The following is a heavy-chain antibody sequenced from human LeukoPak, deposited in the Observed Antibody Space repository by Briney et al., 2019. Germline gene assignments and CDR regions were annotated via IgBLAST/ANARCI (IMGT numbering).Heavy chain of an antibody. CDR3: ARVSGSKEGAAFDY. Sequence: ASVKVSCKASGYTFTSYFIHWVRQAPGQGLEWMGIINPSGGSTSYAQKFQGRVTATRDTYTSTVYMELSSLRSEDTAVYYCARVSGSKEGAAFDYWGHGTLVTVSS. V-gene: IGHV1-46*01. J-gene: IGHJ4*01. CDR2: INPSGGST. CDR1: GYTFTSYF.